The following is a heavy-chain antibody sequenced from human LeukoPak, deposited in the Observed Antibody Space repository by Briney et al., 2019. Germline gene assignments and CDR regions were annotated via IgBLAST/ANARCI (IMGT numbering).Heavy chain of an antibody. V-gene: IGHV1-46*01. D-gene: IGHD5-24*01. J-gene: IGHJ3*02. CDR1: GFTFTNYH. Sequence: ASVKVSCKASGFTFTNYHIHWVRQAPGQGLEWMGIINPSDGTTAYTQHFQGRITMTRDTSTSTIYMELSSLRSDDTAAYYCARRDIYRSGAFDIWGQGTMVTVSS. CDR3: ARRDIYRSGAFDI. CDR2: INPSDGTT.